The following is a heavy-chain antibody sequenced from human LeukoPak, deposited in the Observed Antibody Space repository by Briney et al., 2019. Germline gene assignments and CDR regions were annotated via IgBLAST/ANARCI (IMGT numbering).Heavy chain of an antibody. CDR1: GGSISSYY. CDR2: IYTSGST. V-gene: IGHV4-4*09. CDR3: ARSIAAAGPQEFDY. J-gene: IGHJ4*02. D-gene: IGHD6-13*01. Sequence: PSETLSLTCTVSGGSISSYYWSWIRQPPGKGLEWIGYIYTSGSTNYNPSLKSRVTISVDTSKNQFSLKLSSVTAADTAVYYCARSIAAAGPQEFDYWGQGTLVTVSS.